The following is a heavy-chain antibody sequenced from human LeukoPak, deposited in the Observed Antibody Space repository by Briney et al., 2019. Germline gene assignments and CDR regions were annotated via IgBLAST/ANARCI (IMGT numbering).Heavy chain of an antibody. CDR1: GGSISTYY. Sequence: SETLSLTCTVSGGSISTYYWSWIRQPPGKGLEWIGYIYYSGSTNYNPSLKNRVTISVDTSKDQFSLKLSSVTAADTAVYYCARTIPAGVYCSSSSCEINWFDPWGQGTLVTVSS. CDR3: ARTIPAGVYCSSSSCEINWFDP. CDR2: IYYSGST. D-gene: IGHD2-2*01. V-gene: IGHV4-59*01. J-gene: IGHJ5*02.